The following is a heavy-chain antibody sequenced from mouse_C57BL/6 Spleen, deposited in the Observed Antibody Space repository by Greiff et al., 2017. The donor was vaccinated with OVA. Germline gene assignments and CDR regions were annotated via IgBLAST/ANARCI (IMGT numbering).Heavy chain of an antibody. CDR1: GFNIKNTY. D-gene: IGHD2-4*01. Sequence: VQLQQSVAELVRPGASVKLSCTASGFNIKNTYMHWVKQRPEQGLEWIGRIDPANGNTKYAPTFPGKAPITADTSSNTAYLQLSSLTSEDTAIYYCARGDDYDGDWYFDVWGTGTTVTVSS. V-gene: IGHV14-3*01. CDR2: IDPANGNT. CDR3: ARGDDYDGDWYFDV. J-gene: IGHJ1*03.